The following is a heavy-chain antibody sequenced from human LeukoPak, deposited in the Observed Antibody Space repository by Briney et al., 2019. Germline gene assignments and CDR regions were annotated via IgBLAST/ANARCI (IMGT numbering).Heavy chain of an antibody. CDR3: AGAVYGYYYYMDV. Sequence: SVTLSLTCTVSGGSMSSYYWSWIRQPAGKGLEWIGRIYTSGSTNYNPSLKSRVTMSVDTSQNQFSLKLSSVTAADTAVYYCAGAVYGYYYYMDVWDKGTTVTISS. J-gene: IGHJ6*03. CDR1: GGSMSSYY. CDR2: IYTSGST. D-gene: IGHD3-10*01. V-gene: IGHV4-4*07.